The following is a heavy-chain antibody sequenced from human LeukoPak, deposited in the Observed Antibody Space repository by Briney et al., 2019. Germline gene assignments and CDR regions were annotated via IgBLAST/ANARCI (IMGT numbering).Heavy chain of an antibody. J-gene: IGHJ5*02. V-gene: IGHV4-59*01. CDR2: IYYSGST. Sequence: SETLSLTCTVSGGSISSYYWSWIRQPPGKGLEWIGYIYYSGSTNYNPSLKSRVTISVDTSKNRFSLKLSSVTAADTAVYYCARFPNLPPGNWFDPWGQGTLVTVSS. CDR3: ARFPNLPPGNWFDP. CDR1: GGSISSYY. D-gene: IGHD1-14*01.